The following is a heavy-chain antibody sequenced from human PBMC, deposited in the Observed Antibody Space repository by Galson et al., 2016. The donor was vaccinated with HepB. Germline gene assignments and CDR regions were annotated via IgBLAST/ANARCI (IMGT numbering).Heavy chain of an antibody. Sequence: SLRLPYAGSGFTFGDYAMSWFRQVSGQGLEWVGFIRSQTYGGEPDYAPSVRGRFSISRDDSRSIVYLQLNSLQTHDTGVYYCARELPQSSGRYGSGYSPWGEGTLVTVSS. V-gene: IGHV3-49*03. CDR1: GFTFGDYA. CDR3: ARELPQSSGRYGSGYSP. CDR2: IRSQTYGGEP. J-gene: IGHJ5*02. D-gene: IGHD6-19*01.